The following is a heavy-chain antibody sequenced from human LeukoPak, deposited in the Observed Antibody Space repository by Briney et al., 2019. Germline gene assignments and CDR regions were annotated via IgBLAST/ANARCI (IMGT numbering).Heavy chain of an antibody. V-gene: IGHV3-23*01. J-gene: IGHJ4*02. CDR2: ISGSGPYT. CDR3: AKHGYCSGISCFFDF. D-gene: IGHD2-2*03. Sequence: GGSLRLSCAASGFTFSSYAMSWVRQAPGEGLEWVSGISGSGPYTFYTDSVKGRFTISRDSSKNTLYLQMNSLRAEDTALYYCAKHGYCSGISCFFDFWGQGTLVTVSS. CDR1: GFTFSSYA.